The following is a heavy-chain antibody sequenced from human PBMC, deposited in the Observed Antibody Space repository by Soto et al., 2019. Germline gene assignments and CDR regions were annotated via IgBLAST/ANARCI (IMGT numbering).Heavy chain of an antibody. CDR2: ITGGSDST. Sequence: EVQVLESGGDSVQPGESLRLSCVASGFTFSNYVISWVRQAPGKGLEWVSAITGGSDSTYYADSVKGRFTISRDNAKNSLYLQMNSLRDEDTAVYYCARDYSELGDFDYWGQGTLVTVSS. CDR1: GFTFSNYV. J-gene: IGHJ4*02. D-gene: IGHD1-26*01. CDR3: ARDYSELGDFDY. V-gene: IGHV3-23*01.